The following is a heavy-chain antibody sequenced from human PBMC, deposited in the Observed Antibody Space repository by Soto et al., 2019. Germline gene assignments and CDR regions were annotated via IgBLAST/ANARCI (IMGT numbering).Heavy chain of an antibody. CDR1: GGTFSSYA. D-gene: IGHD4-17*01. CDR2: IIPIFGTA. CDR3: AKGMGYGDYDAFDI. Sequence: QVQLVQSGAEVKKPGSSVKVSCKASGGTFSSYAISWVRQAPGQGLEWMGGIIPIFGTANYARKFQGRVTITADESTSTAYMELSSLRSEDTAVYYCAKGMGYGDYDAFDIWGQGTMVTVSS. V-gene: IGHV1-69*12. J-gene: IGHJ3*02.